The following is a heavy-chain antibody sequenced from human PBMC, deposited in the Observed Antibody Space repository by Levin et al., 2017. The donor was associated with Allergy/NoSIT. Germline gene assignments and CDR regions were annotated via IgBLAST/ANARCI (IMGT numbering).Heavy chain of an antibody. CDR3: ARGDRGAFDI. CDR2: IWHDGSNK. Sequence: RSGGSLRLSCAASGFTFSTYGTHWVRQAPGKGLEWVAVIWHDGSNKYYGASVKGRFTISRDNSKNTLYLQMNSLRAEDTAVYYCARGDRGAFDIWGQGTMVTVSS. CDR1: GFTFSTYG. J-gene: IGHJ3*02. V-gene: IGHV3-33*01.